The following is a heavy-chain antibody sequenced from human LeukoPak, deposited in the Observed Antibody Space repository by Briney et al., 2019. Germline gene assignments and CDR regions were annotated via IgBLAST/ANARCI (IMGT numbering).Heavy chain of an antibody. J-gene: IGHJ6*02. CDR1: GFTFSSYW. CDR2: IKQDGSEK. Sequence: PGGSLRLSCAASGFTFSSYWMSWVRQAPGKGLEWVANIKQDGSEKYYVDSVKGRFTISRDNAKNSLYLQMNSLRAEDTAVYYCARIEYSSGWYEDYYYYGMDVWGQGTTVTVSS. CDR3: ARIEYSSGWYEDYYYYGMDV. D-gene: IGHD6-19*01. V-gene: IGHV3-7*01.